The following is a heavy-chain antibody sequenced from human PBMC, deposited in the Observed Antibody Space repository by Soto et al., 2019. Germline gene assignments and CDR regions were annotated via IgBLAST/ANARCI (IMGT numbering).Heavy chain of an antibody. Sequence: SETLSLTCTVSGGSISSGGHYWSWIRQHPGKGLEWIGYIYYSGSTYYNPSLKSGVTISVDTPKNQFSLKLSSLTAADTAVYYCARDQEQWVVGGYYYYGMDVWGQGTTVTVSS. J-gene: IGHJ6*02. D-gene: IGHD6-19*01. CDR3: ARDQEQWVVGGYYYYGMDV. CDR1: GGSISSGGHY. CDR2: IYYSGST. V-gene: IGHV4-31*03.